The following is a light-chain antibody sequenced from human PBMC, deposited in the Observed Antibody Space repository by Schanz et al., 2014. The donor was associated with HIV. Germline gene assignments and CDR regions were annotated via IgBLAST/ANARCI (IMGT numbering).Light chain of an antibody. J-gene: IGLJ3*02. Sequence: QSALTQPASVSGSPGQSITISCTGTSSDVGIYNLVSWYQQHPGKAPKLMIYEDSKRPSGVSNRFSGSKSGNTASLTISGLQAEDEAEYYCCSYAGSSTLVFGGGTKLTVL. CDR2: EDS. CDR3: CSYAGSSTLV. V-gene: IGLV2-23*01. CDR1: SSDVGIYNL.